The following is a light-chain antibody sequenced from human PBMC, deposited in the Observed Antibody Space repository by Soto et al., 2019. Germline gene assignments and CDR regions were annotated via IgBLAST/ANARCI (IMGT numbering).Light chain of an antibody. Sequence: QSVLTQPASVSGSPGQSITISCAGTTSDVAYYDLVSWYQQHPGRAPKLLIYEVDKRPSGISVRFSGSKSGATASLTISGLQAEDEADYYCCAFTSSGTWVFGVGTKLTVL. CDR3: CAFTSSGTWV. CDR1: TSDVAYYDL. CDR2: EVD. V-gene: IGLV2-23*02. J-gene: IGLJ3*02.